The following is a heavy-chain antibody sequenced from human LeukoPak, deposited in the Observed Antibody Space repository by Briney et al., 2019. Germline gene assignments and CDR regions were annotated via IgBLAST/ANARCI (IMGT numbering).Heavy chain of an antibody. CDR1: GYSFTSYW. V-gene: IGHV5-51*01. D-gene: IGHD3-16*02. CDR3: ARPRAIGLTDTFDI. J-gene: IGHJ3*02. CDR2: IYPGDSDT. Sequence: GEPLKISCKGSGYSFTSYWIGWVRQQPGKGLEWMGTIYPGDSDTRYSPSIQRQVTISADKSISTAYLQWSSLQASDTAMYYCARPRAIGLTDTFDIWGEGTMVTVSS.